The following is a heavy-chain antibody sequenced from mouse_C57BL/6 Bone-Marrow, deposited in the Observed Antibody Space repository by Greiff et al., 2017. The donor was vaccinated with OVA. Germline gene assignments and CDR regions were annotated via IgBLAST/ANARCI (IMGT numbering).Heavy chain of an antibody. V-gene: IGHV5-6*02. D-gene: IGHD1-1*01. CDR2: ISSGGSYT. CDR1: GFTFSSYG. CDR3: VITTVVAPFAY. Sequence: DVKLVESGGDLVKPGGSLKLSCAASGFTFSSYGMSWVRQTPDKRLEWVATISSGGSYTYYPDSVKGRFTISRDNAKNTLYLQMSSLKSEDTAMYYCVITTVVAPFAYWGQGTLVTVSA. J-gene: IGHJ3*01.